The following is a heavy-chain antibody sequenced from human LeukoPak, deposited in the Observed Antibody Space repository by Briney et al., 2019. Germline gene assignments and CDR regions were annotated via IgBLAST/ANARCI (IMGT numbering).Heavy chain of an antibody. CDR1: GFTFSSYS. J-gene: IGHJ5*02. CDR2: ISSSSSTI. V-gene: IGHV3-48*04. Sequence: GGSLRLSCAASGFTFSSYSMNWVRQAPGKGLEWVSYISSSSSTIYYADSVKGRFTISRDNAKNSLYLQMNSLRAEDTAVYYCAREMALVVPAVPGHPWGQGILVTVSS. D-gene: IGHD2-2*01. CDR3: AREMALVVPAVPGHP.